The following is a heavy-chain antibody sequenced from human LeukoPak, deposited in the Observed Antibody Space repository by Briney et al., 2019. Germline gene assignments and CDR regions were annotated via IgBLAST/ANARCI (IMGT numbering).Heavy chain of an antibody. CDR2: VSGHNGDT. Sequence: ASVKVSCKASGYTFSSYGISWVRQAPGQGLEWMGWVSGHNGDTNYAQKFQGRVTMTADTSTSTAYMELSSLRSDDTAVYYCARDMTTFNRNWFDPWGQGTLVTVSS. CDR3: ARDMTTFNRNWFDP. CDR1: GYTFSSYG. D-gene: IGHD3-16*01. V-gene: IGHV1-18*01. J-gene: IGHJ5*02.